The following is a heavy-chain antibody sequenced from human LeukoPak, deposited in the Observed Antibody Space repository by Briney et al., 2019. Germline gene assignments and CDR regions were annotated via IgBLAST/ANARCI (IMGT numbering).Heavy chain of an antibody. CDR3: AKPQSYGDYLGYFDY. CDR2: IRYVGSNK. CDR1: GFPFSSYT. Sequence: PGGSLRLSFAASGFPFSSYTMNWFRRAPGKGLGWVAFIRYVGSNKYYADSGRGRFTISRDNSKNTLYLQMNSLRAEDTAVYYCAKPQSYGDYLGYFDYWGQGTLVTVSS. V-gene: IGHV3-30*02. D-gene: IGHD4-17*01. J-gene: IGHJ4*02.